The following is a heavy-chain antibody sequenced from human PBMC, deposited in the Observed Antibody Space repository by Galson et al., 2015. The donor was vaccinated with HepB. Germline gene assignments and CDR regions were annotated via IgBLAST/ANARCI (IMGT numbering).Heavy chain of an antibody. Sequence: SLRLSCAASGFTFSSYAMHWVRQAPGKGLEWVAVISYDGSNKYYADSVKGRFTISRDNSKNTLYLQMNSLRAEDTAVYYCARDRKGSDKWAFDYWGQGTLVTVSS. D-gene: IGHD1-26*01. CDR3: ARDRKGSDKWAFDY. J-gene: IGHJ4*02. CDR2: ISYDGSNK. CDR1: GFTFSSYA. V-gene: IGHV3-30-3*01.